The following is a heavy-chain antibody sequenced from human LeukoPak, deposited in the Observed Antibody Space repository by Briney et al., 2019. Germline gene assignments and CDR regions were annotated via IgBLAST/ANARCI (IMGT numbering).Heavy chain of an antibody. CDR2: ISSSGSTI. Sequence: GGSLRLSCAASGFTFSSYEMNWVRQAPGKGLEWVSYISSSGSTIYYADSVKGRFTISRDNAKNSLYLQMNSLRAEDTAVYYCASEYSSGWYYYYGMDVWGQGTTVTVSS. J-gene: IGHJ6*02. CDR3: ASEYSSGWYYYYGMDV. V-gene: IGHV3-48*03. CDR1: GFTFSSYE. D-gene: IGHD6-19*01.